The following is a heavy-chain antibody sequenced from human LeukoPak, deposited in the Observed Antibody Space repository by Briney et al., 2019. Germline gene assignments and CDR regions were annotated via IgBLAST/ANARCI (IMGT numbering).Heavy chain of an antibody. Sequence: PSETLSLTCAVYGGSFSGYYWSWIRQPPGKGLEWIGEINHSGSTNYNPSLKSRVTISVDTSKNQFSLKLSSVTAADTAFYYCASQGHHGKIVGTTLSYFYMDVWGKGTTVTVSS. J-gene: IGHJ6*03. CDR3: ASQGHHGKIVGTTLSYFYMDV. CDR1: GGSFSGYY. V-gene: IGHV4-34*01. D-gene: IGHD1-26*01. CDR2: INHSGST.